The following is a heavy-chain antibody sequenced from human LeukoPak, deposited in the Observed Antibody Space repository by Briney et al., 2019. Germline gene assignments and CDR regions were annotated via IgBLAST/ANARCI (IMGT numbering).Heavy chain of an antibody. J-gene: IGHJ4*02. D-gene: IGHD1-1*01. CDR3: ARDQDWSFDS. CDR2: IASDASID. CDR1: GFTFRNYA. V-gene: IGHV3-30*04. Sequence: PGGSLRLSCAASGFTFRNYAMHWVRQTPGKGLEWVAVIASDASIDLYGDSVKGRFTISRDNSKNTLYLQMNSLRVEDTGVYYCARDQDWSFDSWGQGTLVTVSS.